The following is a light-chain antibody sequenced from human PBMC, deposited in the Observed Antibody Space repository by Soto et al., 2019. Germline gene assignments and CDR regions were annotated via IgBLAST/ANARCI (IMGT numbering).Light chain of an antibody. CDR1: QTVSSNS. CDR2: GAS. CDR3: QQYDTWPLT. V-gene: IGKV3-20*01. J-gene: IGKJ4*01. Sequence: ENVLTQSPGTLSLSPGERATLSCRASQTVSSNSLAWYQQKPGQAPRFLIYGASHRAIGIPDRFSGSGSGTEFTLTISSLQSEDFAVYYCQQYDTWPLTFGGGTKVEI.